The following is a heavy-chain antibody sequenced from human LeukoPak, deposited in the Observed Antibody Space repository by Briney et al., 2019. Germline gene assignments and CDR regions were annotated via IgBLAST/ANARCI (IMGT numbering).Heavy chain of an antibody. V-gene: IGHV1-69*05. CDR1: GGTFSSYA. Sequence: ASVKVSCKASGGTFSSYAISWVRQAPGQGLEWIGRIIPIFGTANCAQKFQGRVTITTDESTSTAYMELSSLRSEDTAVYYCARDASYLNYYDSSGYGYWGQGTLVTVSS. CDR2: IIPIFGTA. CDR3: ARDASYLNYYDSSGYGY. J-gene: IGHJ4*02. D-gene: IGHD3-22*01.